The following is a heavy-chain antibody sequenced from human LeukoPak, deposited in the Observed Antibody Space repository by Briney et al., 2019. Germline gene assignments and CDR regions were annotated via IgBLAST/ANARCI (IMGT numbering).Heavy chain of an antibody. CDR3: SRALSYSYGSMDF. D-gene: IGHD5-18*01. V-gene: IGHV3-21*01. CDR2: ISSGSKYI. CDR1: GFTFSSYS. Sequence: KAGGSLRLSCADSGFTFSSYSMNWVRQAPGKGLEWVSSISSGSKYIYNADSVKGRFTISRDNAKRSLYLQMNSLRVEDTAVYYCSRALSYSYGSMDFWGQGTLVTVSS. J-gene: IGHJ4*02.